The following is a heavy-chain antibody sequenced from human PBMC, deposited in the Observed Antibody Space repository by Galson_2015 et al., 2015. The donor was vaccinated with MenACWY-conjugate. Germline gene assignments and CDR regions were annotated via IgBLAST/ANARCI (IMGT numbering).Heavy chain of an antibody. CDR2: IYHDGST. CDR1: GASISSSSNW. D-gene: IGHD1-26*01. Sequence: ETLSLPCDVSGASISSSSNWWRWVRQPPGKGLEWIAEIYHDGSTNYDASLKSRLTISADKSKNQFSLKLTSATAADTAVYYCAGGVSGKVHCDYWGQGALVT. CDR3: AGGVSGKVHCDY. V-gene: IGHV4-4*02. J-gene: IGHJ4*02.